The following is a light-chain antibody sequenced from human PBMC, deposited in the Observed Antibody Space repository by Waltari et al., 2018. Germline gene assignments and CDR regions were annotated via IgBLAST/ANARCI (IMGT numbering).Light chain of an antibody. CDR2: RTS. J-gene: IGKJ2*01. V-gene: IGKV1-5*03. CDR1: ESIYTW. CDR3: QQYSYFST. Sequence: DIQMTQSPSTLSTSFGDRVTITCRASESIYTWVAWYQQKPGQAPKLLIYRTSNLQSGVPPRFSGSGSGTEFTLTIRSLQPGDFATYFCQQYSYFSTFGQGTKLEIK.